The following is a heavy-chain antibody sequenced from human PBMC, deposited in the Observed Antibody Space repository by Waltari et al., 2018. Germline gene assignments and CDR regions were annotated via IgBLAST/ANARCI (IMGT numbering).Heavy chain of an antibody. J-gene: IGHJ4*02. Sequence: QITLKESGPTLVKPTQTLTLTCTFSGFSLSTSGVGVGWIRQPPGKALEWLALIYWNDDKRYSPSLKSRLTITKDTSKNQVVLTMTNMDPVDTATYYCAHRGSGWYGDLVDFDYWGQGTLVTVSS. D-gene: IGHD6-19*01. CDR2: IYWNDDK. CDR1: GFSLSTSGVG. CDR3: AHRGSGWYGDLVDFDY. V-gene: IGHV2-5*01.